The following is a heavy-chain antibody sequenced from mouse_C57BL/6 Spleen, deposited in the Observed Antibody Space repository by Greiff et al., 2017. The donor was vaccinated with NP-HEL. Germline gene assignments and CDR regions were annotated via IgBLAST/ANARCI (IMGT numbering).Heavy chain of an antibody. Sequence: QVQLQQPGAELVKPGALVKLSCKASGYTFTSYWMQWVKQRPGQGLEWIGEIDPSDSYTNYNQKFKGKATLTVDTSSSTAYMQLSSLTSEDSAVYYGARKGSSYAMDYWGQGTSVTVSS. V-gene: IGHV1-50*01. CDR3: ARKGSSYAMDY. CDR1: GYTFTSYW. CDR2: IDPSDSYT. J-gene: IGHJ4*01. D-gene: IGHD1-1*01.